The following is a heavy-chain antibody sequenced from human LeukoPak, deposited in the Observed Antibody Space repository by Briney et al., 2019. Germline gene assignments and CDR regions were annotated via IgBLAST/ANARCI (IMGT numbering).Heavy chain of an antibody. CDR1: GFTFSSYT. Sequence: GGSLRLSCAASGFTFSSYTMNWVRQAPGKGLEWVSSISSSSTYIYYANSVKGRFTISRDNAKNSLYLQMNSLRAEDTAVYYCARERAHDYGDYPDAFDIWGQGTMVTVSS. V-gene: IGHV3-21*01. CDR3: ARERAHDYGDYPDAFDI. J-gene: IGHJ3*02. D-gene: IGHD4-17*01. CDR2: ISSSSTYI.